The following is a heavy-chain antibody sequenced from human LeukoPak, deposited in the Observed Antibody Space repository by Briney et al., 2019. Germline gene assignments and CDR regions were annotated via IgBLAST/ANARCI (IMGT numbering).Heavy chain of an antibody. Sequence: SETLSLTCAVYGGSFSGYYWSWIRQPPGKGLEWIGEINHSGSTNYNPSLKSRVTIPVDTSKNQFSLKLSSVTAADTAVYYCARGRGKIFGVVIRHYFDYWGQGTLVTVSS. V-gene: IGHV4-34*01. CDR1: GGSFSGYY. CDR3: ARGRGKIFGVVIRHYFDY. CDR2: INHSGST. D-gene: IGHD3-3*01. J-gene: IGHJ4*02.